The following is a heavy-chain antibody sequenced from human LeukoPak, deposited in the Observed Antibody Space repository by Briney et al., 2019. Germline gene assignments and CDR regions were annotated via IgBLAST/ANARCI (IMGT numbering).Heavy chain of an antibody. CDR2: FDPEDGET. CDR3: ATSSSSSSYYYGMDV. V-gene: IGHV1-24*01. J-gene: IGHJ6*02. CDR1: GYTLTELS. D-gene: IGHD6-6*01. Sequence: ASVKVSCKVSGYTLTELSMHWVRQAPGKGLEWMGGFDPEDGETIYAQKFQGRVTMTEDTSTDTAYMELSSPRSEDTAVYYCATSSSSSSYYYGMDVWGQGTTVTVSS.